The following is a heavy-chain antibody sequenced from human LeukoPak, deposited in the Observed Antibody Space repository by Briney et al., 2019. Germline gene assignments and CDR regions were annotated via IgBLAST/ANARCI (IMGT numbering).Heavy chain of an antibody. V-gene: IGHV3-74*01. CDR2: INGEGSIV. Sequence: PGGSLRLSCAASGFTFSSYWMHWVRQGPGIGLVWVSRINGEGSIVNYADSVKGRFTISRDNAKNSLNLQMNSLRAEDTAVYYCARYYFRAFDIWGQGTMVTVSS. J-gene: IGHJ3*02. CDR1: GFTFSSYW. CDR3: ARYYFRAFDI. D-gene: IGHD3-10*01.